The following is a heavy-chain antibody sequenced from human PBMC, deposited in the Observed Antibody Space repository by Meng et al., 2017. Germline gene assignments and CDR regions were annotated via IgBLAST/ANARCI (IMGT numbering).Heavy chain of an antibody. D-gene: IGHD2-15*01. CDR3: ARWSIYCSGGSCYSFDY. J-gene: IGHJ4*02. Sequence: GQLRGYGPGLVKPSGTLSLTCAVSGGSISSSNWWSWVRQPPGKGLEWIGEIYHSGSTNYNPSLKSRVTISVDKSKNQFSLKLSSVTAADTAVYYCARWSIYCSGGSCYSFDYWGQGTLVTVSS. CDR1: GGSISSSNW. V-gene: IGHV4-4*02. CDR2: IYHSGST.